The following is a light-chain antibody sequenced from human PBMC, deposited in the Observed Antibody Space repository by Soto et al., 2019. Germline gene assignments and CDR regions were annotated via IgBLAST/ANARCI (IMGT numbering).Light chain of an antibody. CDR1: QGIRND. Sequence: QMTQSAASLSAYGKDRVTITCRASQGIRNDLGWYQQKTGKDPKLLIYAASSLHSGVPSRFSGSGAGTDFSLTISCLQPEDSASYRCEDYTFEPLSFCGGTKVDIK. CDR3: EDYTFEPLS. V-gene: IGKV1-6*01. J-gene: IGKJ4*01. CDR2: AAS.